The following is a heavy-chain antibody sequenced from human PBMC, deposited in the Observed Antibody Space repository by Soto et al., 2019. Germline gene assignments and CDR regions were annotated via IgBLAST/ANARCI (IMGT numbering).Heavy chain of an antibody. CDR2: ISSSGSKI. J-gene: IGHJ6*02. CDR1: GFTFSIYS. Sequence: VQLVESGGGLVQPGGSLRLSCAASGFTFSIYSMNWVRQAPGKGLEWVSYISSSGSKIYSADSLKGRFTISRDNAKNSLYLQMNSLRAEDTAVYYCARDLLAGMDVWGQGTTVTVSS. CDR3: ARDLLAGMDV. V-gene: IGHV3-48*01.